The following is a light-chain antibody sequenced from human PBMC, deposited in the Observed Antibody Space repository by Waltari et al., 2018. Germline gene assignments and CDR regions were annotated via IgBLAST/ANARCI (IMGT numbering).Light chain of an antibody. CDR1: QCINNY. V-gene: IGKV1-16*02. Sequence: DIQMTQSPSSLSASVGDRVTITCRANQCINNYLSWFQQKSGKAPKALIYGASSLQSGVPSKFSGSGSGTDFTLTISNLQPEDFATYYCLQYNSYPRTFGQGTKVEIK. CDR3: LQYNSYPRT. J-gene: IGKJ1*01. CDR2: GAS.